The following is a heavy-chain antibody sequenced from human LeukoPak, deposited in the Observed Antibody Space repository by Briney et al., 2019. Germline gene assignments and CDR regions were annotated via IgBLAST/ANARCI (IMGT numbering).Heavy chain of an antibody. CDR3: ARPHSGATYYFDY. J-gene: IGHJ4*02. Sequence: SETLSLTCTVSGGSISSSSYYWGWIRQPPGKGLEWIGSIYYSGSTYYNPSLKSRVTISVDTSKNQFPLKLSSVTAADTAVYYCARPHSGATYYFDYWGQGTLVTVSS. D-gene: IGHD1-26*01. V-gene: IGHV4-39*01. CDR2: IYYSGST. CDR1: GGSISSSSYY.